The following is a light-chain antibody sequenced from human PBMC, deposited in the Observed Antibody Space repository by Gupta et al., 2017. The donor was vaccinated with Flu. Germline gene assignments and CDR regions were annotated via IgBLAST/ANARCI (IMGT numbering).Light chain of an antibody. CDR2: DDR. CDR1: NIGTKS. V-gene: IGLV3-21*02. J-gene: IGLJ3*02. Sequence: SYVLTPPPSASVAPGQTSTITCGGSNIGTKSVHWYQQKSGQAPVRVVYDDRARPSGIPERFSGSNSGNTATLTISGVDAGDEADYFRPVWDSDGDQWVFGGGTKLTVL. CDR3: PVWDSDGDQWV.